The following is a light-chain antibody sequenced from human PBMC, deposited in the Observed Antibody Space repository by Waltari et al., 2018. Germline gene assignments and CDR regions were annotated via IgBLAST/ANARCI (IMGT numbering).Light chain of an antibody. CDR3: SSYAVSSTGV. Sequence: QSALTQPASVSGSPGQSITIPCTGTSSDVGGYNFVSWSQQHPGKAPKLMIYEVIKRPSGVSDRFSGSKSGNTASLTISGLQADDEADYYCSSYAVSSTGVFGTGTKVTVL. J-gene: IGLJ1*01. CDR1: SSDVGGYNF. V-gene: IGLV2-14*01. CDR2: EVI.